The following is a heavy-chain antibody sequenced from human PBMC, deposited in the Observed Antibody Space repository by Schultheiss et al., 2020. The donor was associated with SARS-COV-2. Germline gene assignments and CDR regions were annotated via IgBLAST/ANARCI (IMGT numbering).Heavy chain of an antibody. CDR3: ARGGMDIVVVPAALDY. CDR1: GFTFSSYA. Sequence: GGSLRLSCAASGFTFSSYAMHWVRQAPGKGLEWVSAIYSGGSTYYADSVKGRFTISRDNSKNTLYLQMNSLRAEDTAVYYCARGGMDIVVVPAALDYWGQGTLVTVSS. J-gene: IGHJ4*02. V-gene: IGHV3-66*01. CDR2: IYSGGST. D-gene: IGHD2-2*03.